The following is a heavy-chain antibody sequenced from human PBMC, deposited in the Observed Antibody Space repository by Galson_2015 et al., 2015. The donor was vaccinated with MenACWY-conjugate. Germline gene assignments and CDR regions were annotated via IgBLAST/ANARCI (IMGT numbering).Heavy chain of an antibody. CDR3: AKTRGASFYFDS. D-gene: IGHD1-26*01. CDR1: GFIFNTYW. J-gene: IGHJ4*02. Sequence: SLRLSCAASGFIFNTYWMHWVRQAPGKGLVWVLRINPGGSSTTYADSVKDRFTISRDNAKNTLYLQMNSLRPEDTAVFYCAKTRGASFYFDSWGQGTLVTVSS. CDR2: INPGGSST. V-gene: IGHV3-74*01.